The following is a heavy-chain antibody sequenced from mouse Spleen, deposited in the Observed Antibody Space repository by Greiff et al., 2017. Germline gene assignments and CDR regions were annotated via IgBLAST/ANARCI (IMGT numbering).Heavy chain of an antibody. CDR3: ASYYGSSPYAMDY. Sequence: VQLQQSGPELVKPGASVKISCKASGYSFTGYYMHWVKQSSEKSLEWIGEINPSTGGTSYNQKFKGKATLTVDKSSSTAYMQLKSLTSEDSAVYYCASYYGSSPYAMDYWGQGTSVTVSA. J-gene: IGHJ4*01. D-gene: IGHD1-1*01. CDR1: GYSFTGYY. V-gene: IGHV1-43*01. CDR2: INPSTGGT.